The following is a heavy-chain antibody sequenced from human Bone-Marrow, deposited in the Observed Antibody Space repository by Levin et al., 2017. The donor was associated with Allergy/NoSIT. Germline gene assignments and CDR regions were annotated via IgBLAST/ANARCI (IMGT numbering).Heavy chain of an antibody. J-gene: IGHJ6*02. CDR3: AKVGYGDYIYYYYGMDV. CDR2: ISYDGSNK. Sequence: GGSLRLSCAASGFTFSSYGMHWVRQAPGKGLEWVAVISYDGSNKYYADSVKGRFTISRDNSKNTLYLQMNSLRAEDTAVYYCAKVGYGDYIYYYYGMDVWGQGTTVTVSS. CDR1: GFTFSSYG. V-gene: IGHV3-30*18. D-gene: IGHD4-17*01.